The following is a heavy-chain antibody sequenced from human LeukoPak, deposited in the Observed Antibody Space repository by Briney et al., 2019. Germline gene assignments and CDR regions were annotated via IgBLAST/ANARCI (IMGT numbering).Heavy chain of an antibody. CDR2: IKLDGSEK. Sequence: GGSLRLSCAASGFTFSSFWVTWVRQAPGKGLEWVANIKLDGSEKYYVDSVKGRFTVSRDNAKNSLYLQMNSLRAEDTAVYYCARISSISYYFDYWGLGTLVTVSS. J-gene: IGHJ4*02. CDR3: ARISSISYYFDY. CDR1: GFTFSSFW. V-gene: IGHV3-7*01.